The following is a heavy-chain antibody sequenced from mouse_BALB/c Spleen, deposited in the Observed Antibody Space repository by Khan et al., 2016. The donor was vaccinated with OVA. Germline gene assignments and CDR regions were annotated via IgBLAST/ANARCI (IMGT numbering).Heavy chain of an antibody. CDR1: GFSLSNYG. Sequence: QVQLKESGPGLVAPSQTLSITCTVSGFSLSNYGVHWVRQPPGKGLEWLGVIWAGGSTNHNSALMSRLSISKDDSKSQVFLKMNRLQTDDTAMYDCARAFYNGAWFAYWGQGTLVTVSA. J-gene: IGHJ3*01. CDR3: ARAFYNGAWFAY. CDR2: IWAGGST. V-gene: IGHV2-9*02. D-gene: IGHD1-3*01.